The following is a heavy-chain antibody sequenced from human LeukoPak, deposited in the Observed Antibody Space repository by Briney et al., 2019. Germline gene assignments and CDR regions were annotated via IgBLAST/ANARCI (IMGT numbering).Heavy chain of an antibody. J-gene: IGHJ5*02. D-gene: IGHD6-13*01. CDR3: ARDLGSSSYFWNWFDP. Sequence: TSETLSLTCTVSGGSISSHYWSWIRQPPGKGLEWIGYIYYSGSTNYNPSLKSRVTMSVDTSKNQFSLKLTSVTAADTAVYYCARDLGSSSYFWNWFDPWGQGTLVTVSS. CDR1: GGSISSHY. V-gene: IGHV4-59*11. CDR2: IYYSGST.